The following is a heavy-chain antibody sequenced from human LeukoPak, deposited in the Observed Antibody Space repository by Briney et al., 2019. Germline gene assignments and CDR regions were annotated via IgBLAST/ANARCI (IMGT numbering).Heavy chain of an antibody. CDR1: GYTFTSYY. J-gene: IGHJ4*02. V-gene: IGHV1-46*01. CDR2: INPSGGST. Sequence: ASVKVSCKASGYTFTSYYMHWVRQAPGQGLEWMGIINPSGGSTSYAQKFQGRVTITRDTSASTAYMELSSLRSEDMAVYYCARGGRSGGSYYGNYFDYWGQGTLVTVSS. CDR3: ARGGRSGGSYYGNYFDY. D-gene: IGHD1-26*01.